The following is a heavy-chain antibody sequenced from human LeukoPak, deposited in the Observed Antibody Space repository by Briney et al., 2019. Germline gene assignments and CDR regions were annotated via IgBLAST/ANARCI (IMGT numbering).Heavy chain of an antibody. Sequence: GGSLRLSCAASGFIVSSNYMSWVRQAPGKGLEWVSVIYSGGSTYYADSVKGRFTISRDNSKNTLYLQMNSLRAEDTAVYYCAELGITMIGGVWGKGTTVTISP. D-gene: IGHD3-10*02. J-gene: IGHJ6*04. CDR1: GFIVSSNY. CDR3: AELGITMIGGV. V-gene: IGHV3-66*01. CDR2: IYSGGST.